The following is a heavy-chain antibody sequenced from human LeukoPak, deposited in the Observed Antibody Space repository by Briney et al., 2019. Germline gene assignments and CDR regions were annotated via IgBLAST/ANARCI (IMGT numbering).Heavy chain of an antibody. D-gene: IGHD5-18*01. CDR3: ARGIQLWDYYYYYMDV. CDR1: GYTFTSYG. CDR2: ISAYNGNT. V-gene: IGHV1-18*01. J-gene: IGHJ6*03. Sequence: ASVKVSCKASGYTFTSYGISWVRQAPGQGLEWMGWISAYNGNTNYAQKLQGRVTMTTDTSTSTAYMELRSLRSDDTAVYYCARGIQLWDYYYYYMDVWGKGTTVTISS.